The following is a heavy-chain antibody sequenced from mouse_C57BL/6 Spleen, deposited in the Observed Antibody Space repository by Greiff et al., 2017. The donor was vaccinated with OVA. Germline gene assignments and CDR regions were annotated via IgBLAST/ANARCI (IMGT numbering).Heavy chain of an antibody. CDR3: ARRNYYGSSSLYAMDY. V-gene: IGHV1-64*01. Sequence: VQLQQPGAELVKPGASVKLSCKASGYTFTSYWMHWVKQSPGQGLEWIGMIHPNSGSTNYNEKFKSKATLTVDKSSSTAYMQLSSLTSEDSAVYYCARRNYYGSSSLYAMDYWGQGTSVTVSS. CDR1: GYTFTSYW. J-gene: IGHJ4*01. CDR2: IHPNSGST. D-gene: IGHD1-1*01.